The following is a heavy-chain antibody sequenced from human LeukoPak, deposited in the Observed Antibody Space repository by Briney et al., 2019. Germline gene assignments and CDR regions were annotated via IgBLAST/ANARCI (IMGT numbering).Heavy chain of an antibody. CDR2: INPNSGGT. V-gene: IGHV1-2*02. D-gene: IGHD3-22*01. Sequence: ASVKVSCKASGYTFTGYYMHWVRQAPGQGLEWMGWINPNSGGTNYAQKFQGRVTMTRDTSISTAYMELSRLRSDDTAVYYCARDPPYYDSSGYYDYWGQGTLVTVSS. J-gene: IGHJ4*02. CDR3: ARDPPYYDSSGYYDY. CDR1: GYTFTGYY.